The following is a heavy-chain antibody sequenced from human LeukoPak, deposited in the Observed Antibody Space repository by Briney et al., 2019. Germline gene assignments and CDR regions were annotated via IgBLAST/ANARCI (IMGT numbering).Heavy chain of an antibody. Sequence: GRSLRLSCAASGFTFSSYGMHWVRQAPGKGLEWVAVIWYDGSNKYYADSVKGRFTISRDNSRNTLYLQMNSLRAEDTAVYYCARDRLRTDIVVVVAAVYYYYGMDVWGQGTTVTVSS. D-gene: IGHD2-15*01. CDR1: GFTFSSYG. V-gene: IGHV3-33*01. CDR2: IWYDGSNK. CDR3: ARDRLRTDIVVVVAAVYYYYGMDV. J-gene: IGHJ6*02.